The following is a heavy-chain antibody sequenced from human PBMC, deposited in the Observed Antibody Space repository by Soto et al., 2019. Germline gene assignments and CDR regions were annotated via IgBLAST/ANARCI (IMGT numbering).Heavy chain of an antibody. Sequence: VQLLESGGGLVRPGGSLRLSCAASGLTFSSYAMTWVRQAPGRGLEWVSAITGSGDSTYYADSVKGRFTISRDNSKNTLYLQMNRLRAEDTAVYFCAKRQGYRMDVWGQGTTVTVSS. V-gene: IGHV3-23*01. CDR3: AKRQGYRMDV. J-gene: IGHJ6*02. CDR2: ITGSGDST. CDR1: GLTFSSYA.